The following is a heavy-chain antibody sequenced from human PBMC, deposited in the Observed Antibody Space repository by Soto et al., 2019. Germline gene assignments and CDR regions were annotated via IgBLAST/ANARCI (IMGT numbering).Heavy chain of an antibody. CDR1: GYTFTSYA. D-gene: IGHD3-10*01. CDR2: INAGNGNT. Sequence: ASVKVSCKASGYTFTSYAMHWVRQAPGQRLEWMGWINAGNGNTKYSQKFQGRVTITRDTSASTAYMELSSLRSEDTAVYYCARGGGVMVRGAISPAEYFQHWGQGTLVTVSS. J-gene: IGHJ1*01. CDR3: ARGGGVMVRGAISPAEYFQH. V-gene: IGHV1-3*01.